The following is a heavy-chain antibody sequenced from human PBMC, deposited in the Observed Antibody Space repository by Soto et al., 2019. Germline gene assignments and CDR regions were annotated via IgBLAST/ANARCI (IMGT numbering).Heavy chain of an antibody. J-gene: IGHJ6*03. V-gene: IGHV3-33*01. CDR1: GFTFSSYG. CDR3: AREPHSSGWPYYYYYMDV. CDR2: IWYDGSNK. D-gene: IGHD6-19*01. Sequence: GGSLRLSCAASGFTFSSYGMHGVRQAPGKGLEWVAVIWYDGSNKYYADSVKGRFTISRDNSKNTLYLQMNSLRAEDTAVYYCAREPHSSGWPYYYYYMDVWGKGTTVTVSS.